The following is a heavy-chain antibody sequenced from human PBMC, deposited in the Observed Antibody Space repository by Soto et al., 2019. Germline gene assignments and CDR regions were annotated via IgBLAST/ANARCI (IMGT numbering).Heavy chain of an antibody. D-gene: IGHD6-13*01. V-gene: IGHV3-23*01. J-gene: IGHJ4*02. CDR2: ISGSGGDT. Sequence: GGSLRLSCAASGLIFSDYAMSWVRQAPGKGLECVACISGSGGDTFYADSVKGRFTISRDNSKNTLYLHMNSLRAEDTAVYYCARERYSSSWIHGRGVYWGQGTLVTVSS. CDR3: ARERYSSSWIHGRGVY. CDR1: GLIFSDYA.